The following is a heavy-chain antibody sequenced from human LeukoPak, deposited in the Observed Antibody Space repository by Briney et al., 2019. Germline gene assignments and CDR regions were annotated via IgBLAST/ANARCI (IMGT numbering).Heavy chain of an antibody. CDR1: GLTFSSYA. V-gene: IGHV3-30*04. Sequence: PGRSLRLSCAASGLTFSSYAMHWVRQAPGKGLEWVAVISYDGSNKYYADSVKGRFTISRDNSKNTLYLQMNSLRAEDTAVYYCARDPAVAGRESYYYYYMDVWGKGTTVTVSS. CDR3: ARDPAVAGRESYYYYYMDV. D-gene: IGHD6-19*01. J-gene: IGHJ6*03. CDR2: ISYDGSNK.